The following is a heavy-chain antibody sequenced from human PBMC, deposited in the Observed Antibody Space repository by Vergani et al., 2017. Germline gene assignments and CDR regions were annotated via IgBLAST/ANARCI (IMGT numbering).Heavy chain of an antibody. D-gene: IGHD2-8*01. V-gene: IGHV3-49*05. Sequence: EVQMVESGGGLVKPGGSLRLSCTASGCTFGYYAMDWFRQAPGQGLEWVGGIRSKAYGQATIYAASVKGRFTISRDNSKDTLYLQMNSLRAEDTAVYYCARGYCTNSICRGKVDCWGQGTLVTVSS. J-gene: IGHJ4*02. CDR1: GCTFGYYA. CDR2: IRSKAYGQAT. CDR3: ARGYCTNSICRGKVDC.